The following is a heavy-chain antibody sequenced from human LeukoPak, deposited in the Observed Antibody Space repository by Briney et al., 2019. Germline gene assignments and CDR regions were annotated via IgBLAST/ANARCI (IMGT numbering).Heavy chain of an antibody. CDR1: GFTFSSYS. Sequence: PGGSLTLSCAASGFTFSSYSMNWVRQAPGKGLEWVSYISSPDTTTYYADSVKGRFTISRDNAKNLLSLQMNSLRAEDTAIYFCARVRSSYYYDSTSYHHYDGFDIWGQGTMVTVSS. CDR3: ARVRSSYYYDSTSYHHYDGFDI. V-gene: IGHV3-48*03. J-gene: IGHJ3*02. CDR2: ISSPDTTT. D-gene: IGHD3-22*01.